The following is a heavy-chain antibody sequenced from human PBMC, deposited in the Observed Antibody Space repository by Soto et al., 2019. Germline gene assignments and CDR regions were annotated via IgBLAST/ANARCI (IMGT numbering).Heavy chain of an antibody. Sequence: SVKVSCKASGFTFTSSAVQWVRQARGQRLEWIGWFVVGSGNTNYAQKFQERVTITRYMSTSTAYMGLSSLRSEDTAVYYCAAGPIFGVVIISFDYWGQGTLVTVSS. D-gene: IGHD3-3*01. CDR1: GFTFTSSA. V-gene: IGHV1-58*01. J-gene: IGHJ4*02. CDR3: AAGPIFGVVIISFDY. CDR2: FVVGSGNT.